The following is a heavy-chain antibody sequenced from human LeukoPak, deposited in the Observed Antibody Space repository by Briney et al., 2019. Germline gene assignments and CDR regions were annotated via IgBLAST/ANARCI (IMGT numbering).Heavy chain of an antibody. CDR2: IHYTGKP. D-gene: IGHD3-16*01. Sequence: SETLSLTCSVSGGSISGHYWTWIRQPPGKGLEWIGQIHYTGKPDYNPSLKSRITISVDTSKNQVSLQVSSVTAADSAIYYCARFGVDYGMDVWGHGTTVTVFS. CDR3: ARFGVDYGMDV. V-gene: IGHV4-59*11. J-gene: IGHJ6*02. CDR1: GGSISGHY.